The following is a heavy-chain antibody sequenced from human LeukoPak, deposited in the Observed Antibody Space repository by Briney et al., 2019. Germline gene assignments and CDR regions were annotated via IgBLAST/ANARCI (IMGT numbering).Heavy chain of an antibody. CDR1: GLTFSSYG. CDR2: ISSSSSTI. V-gene: IGHV3-48*01. D-gene: IGHD3-10*01. CDR3: ARNPYGSGSHNFDF. J-gene: IGHJ4*02. Sequence: GGSLRLSCAASGLTFSSYGMNWVRQAPGKGLEWVSYISSSSSTIYYADSVKGRLTISRDNAKNSLYLQMNSLRAEDTAVYYCARNPYGSGSHNFDFWGQGTLVTVSS.